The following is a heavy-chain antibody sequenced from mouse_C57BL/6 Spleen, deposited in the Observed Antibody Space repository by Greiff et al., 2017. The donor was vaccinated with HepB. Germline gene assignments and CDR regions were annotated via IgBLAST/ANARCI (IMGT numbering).Heavy chain of an antibody. V-gene: IGHV10-1*01. CDR3: VRQDYYYGLDY. Sequence: EVKLVESGGGLVQPKGSLKLSCAASGFSFNTYAMNWVRQAPGKGLEWVARIRSKSNNYATYYADSVKDRFTISRDDSESMLYLQMNNLKTEDTAMYYCVRQDYYYGLDYWGQGTTLTVSS. CDR1: GFSFNTYA. CDR2: IRSKSNNYAT. D-gene: IGHD1-1*01. J-gene: IGHJ2*01.